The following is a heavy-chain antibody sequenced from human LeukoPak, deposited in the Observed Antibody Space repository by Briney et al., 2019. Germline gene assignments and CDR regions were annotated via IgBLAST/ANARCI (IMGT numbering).Heavy chain of an antibody. V-gene: IGHV3-7*03. CDR2: IKQDGSEK. CDR1: GFTFSSYW. D-gene: IGHD2-21*01. Sequence: GGSLRLSCVASGFTFSSYWMSWVRQAPGKGLEWVANIKQDGSEKYYVDSVKGRFTISRDNAKNSLYLQMNSLRAEDTAVYYCARDYGPYPGCSWFDPWGQGTLVTVSS. CDR3: ARDYGPYPGCSWFDP. J-gene: IGHJ5*02.